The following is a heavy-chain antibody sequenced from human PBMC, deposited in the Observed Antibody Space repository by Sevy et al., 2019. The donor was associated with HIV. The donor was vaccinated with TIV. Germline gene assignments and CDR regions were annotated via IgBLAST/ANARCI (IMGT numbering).Heavy chain of an antibody. V-gene: IGHV3-15*01. CDR3: ITDPAYRGYDEEVINYYFYGMDV. J-gene: IGHJ6*02. CDR2: IKSEFDGGAI. Sequence: GGSLRLSCTASGFTFSSAWMSWVRQAPGKGLEWVGRIKSEFDGGAIDYAAPVKGRFTISGEDSKNTVYLQMNSLKTEDTAVYYCITDPAYRGYDEEVINYYFYGMDVRGQGTTVTVSS. CDR1: GFTFSSAW. D-gene: IGHD5-12*01.